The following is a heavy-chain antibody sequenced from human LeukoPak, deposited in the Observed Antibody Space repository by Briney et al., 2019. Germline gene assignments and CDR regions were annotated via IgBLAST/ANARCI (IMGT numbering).Heavy chain of an antibody. J-gene: IGHJ4*02. CDR1: GFTVNSNY. V-gene: IGHV3-53*01. CDR3: ATFQYAGNAGGSAGY. CDR2: IYSGGNT. D-gene: IGHD4-23*01. Sequence: PGGSLRLSCAASGFTVNSNYMTWVRQAPGKGLEWVSVIYSGGNTYYADSVKGRFTISRDNSKNTVYLQMNSLRAEDTAVYHCATFQYAGNAGGSAGYWGQGTLVTVSS.